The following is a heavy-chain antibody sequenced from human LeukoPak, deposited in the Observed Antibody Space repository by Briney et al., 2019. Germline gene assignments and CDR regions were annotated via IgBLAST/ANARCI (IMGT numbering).Heavy chain of an antibody. CDR2: IYYSGST. V-gene: IGHV4-59*12. D-gene: IGHD6-13*01. CDR1: GGSMSSFY. J-gene: IGHJ6*03. Sequence: SETLSLTCTISGGSMSSFYWNWIRQTPGKGLEWIGYIYYSGSTNYNPSLKSRVTISVDKSKNRFSLKLSSVTAADTAVYYCAGRFPGYYHYMDVWGKGTAVTVSS. CDR3: AGRFPGYYHYMDV.